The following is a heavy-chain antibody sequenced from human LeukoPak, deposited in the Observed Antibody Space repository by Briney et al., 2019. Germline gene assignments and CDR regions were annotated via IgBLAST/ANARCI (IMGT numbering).Heavy chain of an antibody. CDR3: ATISDLLFYFDS. CDR2: IYTGGNT. V-gene: IGHV3-66*01. CDR1: GFTFSSYG. J-gene: IGHJ4*02. Sequence: PGGSLRLSCAASGFTFSSYGMYWVRQAPGKGLEWVSLIYTGGNTYYADSVKGRFTLSRDNSKNTVYLQMNSLRVEDTAMYYCATISDLLFYFDSWGQGTLVTVSS.